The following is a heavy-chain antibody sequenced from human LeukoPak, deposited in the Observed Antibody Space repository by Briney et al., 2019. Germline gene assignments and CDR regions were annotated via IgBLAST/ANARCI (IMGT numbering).Heavy chain of an antibody. D-gene: IGHD4-17*01. Sequence: GGSLRLSCAASGFTFSSYGMHWVRQAPGKGLEWVAVIWYDGSSKYYADSVKGRFTISRDNSKNTLYLQMNSLRAEDTAVYYCARIADYGDYFDYWGQGTLVTVSS. J-gene: IGHJ4*02. V-gene: IGHV3-33*01. CDR1: GFTFSSYG. CDR3: ARIADYGDYFDY. CDR2: IWYDGSSK.